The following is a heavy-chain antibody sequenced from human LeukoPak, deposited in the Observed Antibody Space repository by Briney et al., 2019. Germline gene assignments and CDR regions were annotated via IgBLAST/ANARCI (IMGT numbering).Heavy chain of an antibody. J-gene: IGHJ3*02. CDR3: ARVFPFDAFDI. CDR1: GGSTSSYY. CDR2: IYYSGST. V-gene: IGHV4-59*01. Sequence: PSETLSLTCTVSGGSTSSYYWSWIRQPPGKGLEWIGYIYYSGSTNYNPSLKSRVTISVDTSKNQFSLKLSSVTAADTAVYYCARVFPFDAFDIWGQGTMVTVSS.